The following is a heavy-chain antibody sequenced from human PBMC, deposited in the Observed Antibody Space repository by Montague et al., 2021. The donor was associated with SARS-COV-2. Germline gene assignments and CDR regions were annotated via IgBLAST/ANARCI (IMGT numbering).Heavy chain of an antibody. V-gene: IGHV4-39*01. D-gene: IGHD1-1*01. CDR2: FHYSGRH. J-gene: IGHJ4*02. CDR3: TRHVHMTWPEPSPGFDY. Sequence: SETLSLTCTVSGDSISSSSYNWGWLRHPPGKGLEWIGSFHYSGRHYYNPSLKSRVTIYVDTSKNQLSLELSSVTAADTAVYYCTRHVHMTWPEPSPGFDYWGQGTLVTVSS. CDR1: GDSISSSSYN.